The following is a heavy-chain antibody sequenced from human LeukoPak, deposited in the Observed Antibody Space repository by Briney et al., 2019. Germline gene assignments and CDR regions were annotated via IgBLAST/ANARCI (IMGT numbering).Heavy chain of an antibody. CDR2: MKPNSGNT. J-gene: IGHJ4*02. CDR1: GYIFTDFY. Sequence: ASVKVSCKASGYIFTDFYMHWVRQAPGQGLEWMGLMKPNSGNTDSAQKFQGRITMTTNTSIETAYMELSSLRSEDTAVYYCARPGAAAGFAYWGQGTLVTVSS. CDR3: ARPGAAAGFAY. D-gene: IGHD6-13*01. V-gene: IGHV1-8*02.